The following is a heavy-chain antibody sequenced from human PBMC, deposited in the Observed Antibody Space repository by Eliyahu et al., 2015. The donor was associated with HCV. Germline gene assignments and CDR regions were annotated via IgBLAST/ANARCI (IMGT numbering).Heavy chain of an antibody. CDR3: ARAGLDIVVVPAAYEVDTAMGLGWFDP. V-gene: IGHV4-61*01. J-gene: IGHJ5*02. Sequence: QVQLQESGPGLVKPSETLSLTCTVSGGSVSSGXYYXXWIRXPPGXGLEWIGYIHYSGSTNYNPSLKSRVTISVDTSKNQFSLKLSSVTAADTAVYYCARAGLDIVVVPAAYEVDTAMGLGWFDPWGQGTLVTVSS. CDR1: GGSVSSGXYY. CDR2: IHYSGST. D-gene: IGHD2-2*03.